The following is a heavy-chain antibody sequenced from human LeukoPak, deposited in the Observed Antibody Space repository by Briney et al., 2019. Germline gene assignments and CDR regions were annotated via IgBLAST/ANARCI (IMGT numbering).Heavy chain of an antibody. D-gene: IGHD1-14*01. Sequence: PGGSLRLSCAASGFTFSRYSINWVRQAPGKGLEWVSVLYSDGNTKYADSVQGRFTISRDNSKNTLYLEMNSLSPDDTAVYYCARGVEPLAANTLAYWGQGTLVTVSS. CDR2: LYSDGNT. CDR3: ARGVEPLAANTLAY. V-gene: IGHV3-53*01. CDR1: GFTFSRYS. J-gene: IGHJ4*02.